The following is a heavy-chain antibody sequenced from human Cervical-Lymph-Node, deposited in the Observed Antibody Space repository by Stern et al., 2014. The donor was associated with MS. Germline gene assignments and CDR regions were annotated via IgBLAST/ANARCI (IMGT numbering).Heavy chain of an antibody. V-gene: IGHV3-30-3*02. Sequence: DQLVESGGGVVQPGRSLRLSCAASGFTFGSHVLHWVRQAPGKGLACVAVISYDGSSQHYADSVKGRFTVSRDNSNNTLYLQMNSLRVEDTAVYYCAKPAVARYFDYWGQGTQVTVSS. CDR3: AKPAVARYFDY. J-gene: IGHJ4*02. D-gene: IGHD6-19*01. CDR2: ISYDGSSQ. CDR1: GFTFGSHV.